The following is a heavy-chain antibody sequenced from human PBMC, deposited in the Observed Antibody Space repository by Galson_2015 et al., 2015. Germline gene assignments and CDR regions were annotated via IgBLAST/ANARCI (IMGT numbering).Heavy chain of an antibody. CDR3: VRGRDDNGDFGVY. CDR2: ISWNGGTI. J-gene: IGHJ4*01. D-gene: IGHD2-21*02. Sequence: SLRLSCAASGFSFDDYSMNWVRHAPGKGLEWVARISWNGGTIGYGDSDTGRFTISRDNAKTSLYLQMSRLRPVDTAIYYCVRGRDDNGDFGVYWGQEPCSPSP. V-gene: IGHV3-9*01. CDR1: GFSFDDYS.